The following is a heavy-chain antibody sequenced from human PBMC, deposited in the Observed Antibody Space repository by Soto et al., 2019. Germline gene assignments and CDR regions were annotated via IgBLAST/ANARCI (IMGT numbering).Heavy chain of an antibody. Sequence: EVQLVESGGGLVQPGGSLRLSCAVSGFTFSSSAMYWVRQAPGKGLEWISYIHPSGQPIFYADSVKGRFTISSDIANNALFLQLNSLRAEDTAVYYCARRASRWGQGTMVTVSS. V-gene: IGHV3-48*03. J-gene: IGHJ3*01. CDR1: GFTFSSSA. CDR3: ARRASR. CDR2: IHPSGQPI.